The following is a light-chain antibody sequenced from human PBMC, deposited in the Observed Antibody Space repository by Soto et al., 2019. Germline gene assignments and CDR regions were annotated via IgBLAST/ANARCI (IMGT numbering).Light chain of an antibody. CDR2: GAS. CDR1: QTVNNNY. V-gene: IGKV3D-15*01. J-gene: IGKJ5*01. CDR3: QQYNNWPIT. Sequence: DIVLTQSLGPLSVSPGGRAILSCRASQTVNNNYFAWCQQKPGQAPRLLIYGASRRATGIPDRFIVIPSRTEFTLTISSLQSEDFTVDYGQQYNNWPITFAQGTRLEIK.